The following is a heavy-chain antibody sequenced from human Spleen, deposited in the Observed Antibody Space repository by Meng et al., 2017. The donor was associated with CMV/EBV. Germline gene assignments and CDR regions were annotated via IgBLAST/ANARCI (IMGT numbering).Heavy chain of an antibody. CDR1: GFTFSSYW. Sequence: GGSLRLSCATSGFTFSSYWMTWIRQAPGKGLEWVANIKQGSGSEKYYLDSVKGRFTISRDNSKNTLYLQMNSLRAEDTAVYYCARDSYIRYKVDTAMVTGRQPVGHYFDYWGQGTLVTVSS. V-gene: IGHV3-7*01. D-gene: IGHD5-18*01. CDR2: IKQGSGSEK. J-gene: IGHJ4*02. CDR3: ARDSYIRYKVDTAMVTGRQPVGHYFDY.